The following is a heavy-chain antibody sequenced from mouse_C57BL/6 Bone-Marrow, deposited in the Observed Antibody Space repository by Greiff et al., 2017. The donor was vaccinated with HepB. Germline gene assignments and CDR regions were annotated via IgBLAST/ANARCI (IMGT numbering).Heavy chain of an antibody. D-gene: IGHD2-12*01. J-gene: IGHJ2*01. Sequence: ESGAELVRPGTSVKMSCKASGYTFTNYWIGWAKQRPGHGLEWIGDIYPGGGYTNYNEKFKGKATLTADKSSSTAYMQFSSLTSEDSAIYYCARSPFTLYYFDYWGQGTTLTVSS. CDR1: GYTFTNYW. CDR3: ARSPFTLYYFDY. V-gene: IGHV1-63*01. CDR2: IYPGGGYT.